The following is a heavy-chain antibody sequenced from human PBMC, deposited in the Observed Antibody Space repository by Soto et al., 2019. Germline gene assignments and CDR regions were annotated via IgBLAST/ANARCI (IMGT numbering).Heavy chain of an antibody. D-gene: IGHD2-15*01. CDR1: GGTFSSYA. J-gene: IGHJ6*02. CDR2: IIPIFGTA. V-gene: IGHV1-69*13. Sequence: GASVKVSCKASGGTFSSYAISWVRQAPGQGLEWMGGIIPIFGTANYAQKFQGRVTITADESTSTAYMELSSLRSEDTAVYYCARSRGDCSGGSCYGGFFYYYYGMDVWGQGTTVTVSS. CDR3: ARSRGDCSGGSCYGGFFYYYYGMDV.